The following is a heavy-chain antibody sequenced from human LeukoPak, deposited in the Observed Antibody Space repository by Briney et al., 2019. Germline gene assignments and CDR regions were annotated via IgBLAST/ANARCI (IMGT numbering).Heavy chain of an antibody. J-gene: IGHJ6*03. CDR3: ARTFTGTHYYYIDV. CDR1: GDSISSYY. Sequence: SETLSLTCSVSGDSISSYYWTWIRQPPGMGLEWIGYIYSSGSTNYNPSLKSRVTISVDTSKNQFSLKLSSVTAVDTAIYYCARTFTGTHYYYIDVWGKGTTVTVSS. CDR2: IYSSGST. D-gene: IGHD1-7*01. V-gene: IGHV4-59*08.